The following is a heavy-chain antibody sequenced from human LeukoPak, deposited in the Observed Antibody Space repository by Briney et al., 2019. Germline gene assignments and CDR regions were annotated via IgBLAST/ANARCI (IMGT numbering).Heavy chain of an antibody. J-gene: IGHJ3*02. Sequence: GGSLRLSCAASGFTVSSYYMSWVRQAPGKGLEWVSVIYSGGSTYYADSVKGRFTISRDNSKNTLYLQMNSLRAEDTAVYYCARPMTPDAFDIWGQGTMVTVSS. D-gene: IGHD2-15*01. V-gene: IGHV3-66*04. CDR3: ARPMTPDAFDI. CDR2: IYSGGST. CDR1: GFTVSSYY.